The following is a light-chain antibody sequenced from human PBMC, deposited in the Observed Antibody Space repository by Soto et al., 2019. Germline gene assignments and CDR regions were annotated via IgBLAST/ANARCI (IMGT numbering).Light chain of an antibody. V-gene: IGKV3-11*01. J-gene: IGKJ1*01. CDR2: DAS. Sequence: ETVLTLSPAILSLPPGHRALLSCRASQSVGTYLAWYQQKPGQAPRLLIYDASNRATGIPARFGGSGSGTDFTLTINSLEPEDFAVYYCQQRSNWPWTFGQGTKVDIK. CDR1: QSVGTY. CDR3: QQRSNWPWT.